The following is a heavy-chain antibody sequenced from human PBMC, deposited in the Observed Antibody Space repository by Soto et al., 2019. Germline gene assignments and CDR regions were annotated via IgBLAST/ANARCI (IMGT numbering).Heavy chain of an antibody. Sequence: QITLKESGPALVKPTETLTLTCSFSGISLSASGAGVGWIRQPPGKALEWLALIYWDGGERYSPSLKSRLTVTKDTSINHVVLTLTNVDPVDTGTYYCAHGTYGGSGYYWDSWGQGTRVTVSS. V-gene: IGHV2-5*02. CDR1: GISLSASGAG. J-gene: IGHJ4*02. CDR2: IYWDGGE. CDR3: AHGTYGGSGYYWDS. D-gene: IGHD6-19*01.